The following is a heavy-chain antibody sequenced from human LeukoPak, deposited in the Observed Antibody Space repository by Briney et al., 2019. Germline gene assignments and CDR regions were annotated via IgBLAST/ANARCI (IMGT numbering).Heavy chain of an antibody. J-gene: IGHJ4*02. Sequence: ASVKVSCKASGYTLTVYYIHWVRQAPGQGLEWMGRINPNSGDTNFAQKFQGRVTMTRDTSISTAYMDLSGLRPDDTAVYYCARAYDFPDYWGQGTLVTVSS. D-gene: IGHD3-3*01. CDR1: GYTLTVYY. V-gene: IGHV1-2*06. CDR2: INPNSGDT. CDR3: ARAYDFPDY.